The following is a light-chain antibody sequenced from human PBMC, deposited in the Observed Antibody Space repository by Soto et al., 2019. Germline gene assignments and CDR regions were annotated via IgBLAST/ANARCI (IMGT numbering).Light chain of an antibody. V-gene: IGKV3-11*01. J-gene: IGKJ1*01. CDR1: ESVTGY. CDR2: DVS. Sequence: EIVLTHSPATLSLSPWERGTLSWRASESVTGYLAWYQQKPGQAPRLLVYDVSNRAAGIPTRFSGGGSGTDFTLTISNVEPEDFAVYYCQQRSNWPWTFGQGTKVDIK. CDR3: QQRSNWPWT.